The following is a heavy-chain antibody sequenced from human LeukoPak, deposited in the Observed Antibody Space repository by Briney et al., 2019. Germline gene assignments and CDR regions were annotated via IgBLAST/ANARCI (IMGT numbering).Heavy chain of an antibody. CDR2: ISSSGSTI. CDR3: ARATYYYGSGSYSAFDI. J-gene: IGHJ3*02. CDR1: GFTFSSYA. Sequence: GGSLRLSCAASGFTFSSYAMSWIRQAPGKGLEWVSYISSSGSTIYYADSVKGRFTISRDNAKNSLYLQMNSLRAEDTAVYYCARATYYYGSGSYSAFDIWGQGTMVTVSS. D-gene: IGHD3-10*01. V-gene: IGHV3-11*01.